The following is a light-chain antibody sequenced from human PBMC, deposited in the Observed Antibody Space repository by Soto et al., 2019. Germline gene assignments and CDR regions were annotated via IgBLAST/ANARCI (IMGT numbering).Light chain of an antibody. J-gene: IGKJ5*01. Sequence: EIVLTQSPATLSLSPGERATLSCRASQSVSRYLAWYQQKPGQAPRIIIYDASNRATGIPARFSGSGSGTEFTLTISSLEPEDFEVYYCQQRSNWPITFGQGTRLEIK. CDR1: QSVSRY. CDR2: DAS. CDR3: QQRSNWPIT. V-gene: IGKV3-11*01.